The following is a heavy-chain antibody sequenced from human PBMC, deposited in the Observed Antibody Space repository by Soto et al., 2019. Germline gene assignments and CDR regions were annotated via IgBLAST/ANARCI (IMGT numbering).Heavy chain of an antibody. Sequence: ASVKVSCKASGYTFTGYYMHWVRQAPGQGLEWMGWINPNSGGTNYAQKFQGWVTMTRDTSISTAYMELSRLRSDDTAVYYCARGDVLMVYANYYYGMDVWGQGTTVTVSS. CDR1: GYTFTGYY. V-gene: IGHV1-2*04. J-gene: IGHJ6*02. CDR2: INPNSGGT. CDR3: ARGDVLMVYANYYYGMDV. D-gene: IGHD2-8*01.